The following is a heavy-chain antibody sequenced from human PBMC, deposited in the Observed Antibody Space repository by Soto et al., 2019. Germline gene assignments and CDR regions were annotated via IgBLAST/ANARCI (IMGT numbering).Heavy chain of an antibody. D-gene: IGHD2-2*01. CDR2: INAIFGTT. Sequence: AASVKVSCKASGYTFTSYAMHWVRQAPGQRLEWMGWINAIFGTTKYSQKLQGRVTFTGDTSASTAHMELSSLRSEDTAVYFCARGVENIVVVLDVFGYYGMDVWGQGTTVTVSS. CDR1: GYTFTSYA. J-gene: IGHJ6*02. V-gene: IGHV1-3*01. CDR3: ARGVENIVVVLDVFGYYGMDV.